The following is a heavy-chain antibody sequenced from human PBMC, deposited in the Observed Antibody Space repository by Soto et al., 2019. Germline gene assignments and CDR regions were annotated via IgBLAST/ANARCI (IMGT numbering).Heavy chain of an antibody. J-gene: IGHJ4*02. CDR3: ATDLPFGLWLAR. CDR2: INGGNGDT. Sequence: ASVKVSCKASGYTCTNYAMHWVRQAPGQRLEWMGWINGGNGDTTYSQKFQGRVTITRDTSASTAHMELTRLRSEDTAVYYCATDLPFGLWLARWGQGTQVTVSS. V-gene: IGHV1-3*01. D-gene: IGHD6-19*01. CDR1: GYTCTNYA.